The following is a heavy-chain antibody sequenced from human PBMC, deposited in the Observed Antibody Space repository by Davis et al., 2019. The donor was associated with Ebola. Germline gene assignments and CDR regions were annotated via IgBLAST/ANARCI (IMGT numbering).Heavy chain of an antibody. J-gene: IGHJ5*02. CDR2: IYYSGST. Sequence: MPSETLSLTCTVSGGSISGYYWSWIRQPPGKGLEWIGRIYYSGSTYYNPSLKSRVTISVDTSKNQFSLKLSSVTAADTAVYYCAREGIVVVVAATQGYNWSDPWGQGTLVTVSS. CDR1: GGSISGYY. D-gene: IGHD2-15*01. V-gene: IGHV4-59*05. CDR3: AREGIVVVVAATQGYNWSDP.